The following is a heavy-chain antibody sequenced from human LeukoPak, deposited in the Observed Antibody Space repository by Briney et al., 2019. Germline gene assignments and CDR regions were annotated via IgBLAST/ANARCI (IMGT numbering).Heavy chain of an antibody. J-gene: IGHJ4*02. CDR3: AKGSYYDSSGSFYFDY. V-gene: IGHV3-23*01. Sequence: GGSLRLSCAASGFTFSSSAMSWVRQAPGKGLEWVSGISGSGDNTYYAVSVKGRFTISRDNSKNTLYVQVNSLGTEDTAAYYCAKGSYYDSSGSFYFDYWGQGTLVTVSS. D-gene: IGHD3-22*01. CDR1: GFTFSSSA. CDR2: ISGSGDNT.